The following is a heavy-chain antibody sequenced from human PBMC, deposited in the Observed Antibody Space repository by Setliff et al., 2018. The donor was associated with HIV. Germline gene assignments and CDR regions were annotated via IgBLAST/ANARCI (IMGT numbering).Heavy chain of an antibody. CDR2: ISGSAGTT. Sequence: GGSLRLSCAASGFTFNSYAMSWVRQAPGKGLEWVSGISGSAGTTYYADSVKGRFTISRDNSKNTLYLQMNSLRAEDTAVYYCAKDLVYYDSSGDLDYWGQGTLVTVSS. D-gene: IGHD3-22*01. J-gene: IGHJ4*02. V-gene: IGHV3-23*01. CDR1: GFTFNSYA. CDR3: AKDLVYYDSSGDLDY.